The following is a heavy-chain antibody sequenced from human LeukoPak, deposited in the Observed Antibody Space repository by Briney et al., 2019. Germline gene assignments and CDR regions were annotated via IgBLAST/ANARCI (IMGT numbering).Heavy chain of an antibody. CDR1: GFTFSSYG. V-gene: IGHV3-23*01. D-gene: IGHD3-10*02. J-gene: IGHJ6*04. CDR3: AELGITMIGGV. Sequence: QPGGSLRLSCAASGFTFSSYGMSWVRQTPGKGLEWVSAISGSGGSTYYADSVKGRFTISRDNAKNALYLQMNSLRAEDTAVYYCAELGITMIGGVWGKGTTVIISS. CDR2: ISGSGGST.